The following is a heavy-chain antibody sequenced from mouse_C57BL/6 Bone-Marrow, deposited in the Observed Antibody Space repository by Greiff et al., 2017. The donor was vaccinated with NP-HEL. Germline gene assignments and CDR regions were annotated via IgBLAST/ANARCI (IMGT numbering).Heavy chain of an antibody. V-gene: IGHV1-81*01. CDR1: GYTFTSYG. J-gene: IGHJ1*03. CDR2: IYPRSGNT. D-gene: IGHD1-1*01. Sequence: VKLMESGAELARPGASVKLSCTASGYTFTSYGISWVKQRTGQGLEWIGEIYPRSGNTYYNEKVKGKATLTAAKSSSNAYLQIRRLTSEDYVVYFGARSYYYGSSSRWYFDVWGTGTTVTVSS. CDR3: ARSYYYGSSSRWYFDV.